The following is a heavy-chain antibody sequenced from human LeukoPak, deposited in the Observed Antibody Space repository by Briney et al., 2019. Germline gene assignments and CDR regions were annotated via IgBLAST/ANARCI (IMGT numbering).Heavy chain of an antibody. V-gene: IGHV1-8*01. CDR3: ATDRLEIYALNI. CDR2: MNPNSGNT. J-gene: IGHJ3*02. CDR1: GYTFTSYD. Sequence: ASVKVSCKASGYTFTSYDINWVRQATGLGLEWMGWMNPNSGNTGYAQKFQGRVTMTRNTSISTAYMELSSLTSEDTGVYYCATDRLEIYALNIWGQGTMVTVSS. D-gene: IGHD1-1*01.